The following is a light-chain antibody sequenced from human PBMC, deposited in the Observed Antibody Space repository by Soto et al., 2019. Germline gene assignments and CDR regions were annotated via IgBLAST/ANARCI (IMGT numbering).Light chain of an antibody. V-gene: IGKV3-20*01. J-gene: IGKJ4*01. CDR1: QSVSSSY. CDR2: GAS. CDR3: QPYGSSPGT. Sequence: EIVLTQSPGTLSLSPGEGATLSCRASQSVSSSYLAWYQQKPGQAPRLLIYGASSRATGIPDRFSGSGSGTDFTLTISRLQPDDVEVYYCQPYGSSPGTFGGGTKVEIK.